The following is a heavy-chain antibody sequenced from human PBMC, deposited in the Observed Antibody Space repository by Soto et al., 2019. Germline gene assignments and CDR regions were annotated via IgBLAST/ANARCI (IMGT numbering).Heavy chain of an antibody. CDR2: IYWYNDR. CDR3: ARRVSYSAWDVCWFDS. Sequence: QITLKESGPTLVEPTQTLTLTCSFSGFSLTNSGVGVGWFRQSPGKALECLGIIYWYNDRRYNPSLNTRLTIAKDTSTNQVVLPMTYMEPVDTGTYYCARRVSYSAWDVCWFDSSGQGTPVTVS. J-gene: IGHJ5*01. CDR1: GFSLTNSGVG. V-gene: IGHV2-5*01. D-gene: IGHD2-15*01.